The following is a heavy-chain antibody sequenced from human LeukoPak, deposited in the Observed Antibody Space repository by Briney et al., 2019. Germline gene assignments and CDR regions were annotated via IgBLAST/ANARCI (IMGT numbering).Heavy chain of an antibody. V-gene: IGHV3-74*03. J-gene: IGHJ6*04. D-gene: IGHD3-10*01. CDR3: ARDRFYIPDV. Sequence: GGSLRLSCAASGFSFSTSWMHWVRKVPGKGLVWVSLINSDASSTTYADSVKGRFTISRDNAKNTVYLQMNSLRPEDTAVYYCARDRFYIPDVWGKGTTVTISS. CDR1: GFSFSTSW. CDR2: INSDASST.